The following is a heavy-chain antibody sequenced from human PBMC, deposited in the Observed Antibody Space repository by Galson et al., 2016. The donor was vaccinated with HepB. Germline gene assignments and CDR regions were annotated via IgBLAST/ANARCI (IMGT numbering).Heavy chain of an antibody. CDR1: GFTFDDYG. V-gene: IGHV3-9*01. Sequence: SLRLSCAASGFTFDDYGMDWVRQAPGKGLEWVAGISWNSVGVGYADSVKGRFTISRDNAKNSLYLQMNSLREEDTALYYCVKDRVYQFSRSTCYWEFDYWGQGTLVTVAS. CDR3: VKDRVYQFSRSTCYWEFDY. CDR2: ISWNSVGV. D-gene: IGHD2-2*01. J-gene: IGHJ4*02.